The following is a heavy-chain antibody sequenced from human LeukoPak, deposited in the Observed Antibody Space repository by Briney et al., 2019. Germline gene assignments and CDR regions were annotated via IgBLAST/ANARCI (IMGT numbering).Heavy chain of an antibody. CDR1: GFTFSSFS. J-gene: IGHJ4*02. CDR2: ISGSGGST. V-gene: IGHV3-23*01. D-gene: IGHD2-21*02. Sequence: PGGSLRLSCAASGFTFSSFSMSWVRQAPGKGLEWVSAISGSGGSTYYADSVKGRFTISRDNSKNTLYLQMNSLRAEDTAVYYCARLPLALRPSTNYWGQGTLVTVSS. CDR3: ARLPLALRPSTNY.